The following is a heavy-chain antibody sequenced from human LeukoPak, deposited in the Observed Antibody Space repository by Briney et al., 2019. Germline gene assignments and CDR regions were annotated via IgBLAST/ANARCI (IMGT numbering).Heavy chain of an antibody. D-gene: IGHD3-22*01. CDR1: GYTFTSYG. V-gene: IGHV1-18*01. J-gene: IGHJ4*02. CDR2: ISAYNGNT. CDR3: ARSMIVVEFDY. Sequence: ASVKVSCKASGYTFTSYGISWVRQAPGQGLEWMGWISAYNGNTNYAQKLQGRVTITRDTSASTAYMELSSLRSEDTAVYYCARSMIVVEFDYWGQGTLVTVSS.